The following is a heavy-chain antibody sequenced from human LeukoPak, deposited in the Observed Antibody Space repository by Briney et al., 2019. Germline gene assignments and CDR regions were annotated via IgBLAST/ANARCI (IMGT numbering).Heavy chain of an antibody. J-gene: IGHJ4*02. D-gene: IGHD4-17*01. CDR3: ARDHYGDYALDY. CDR2: ISSISYI. CDR1: GFTFSSYS. Sequence: GGSLKLSCAASGFTFSSYSMNWVRQAPGKGLEWVSSISSISYIYYADSVKGRFTISRDTAKNSLYLQMNSLRAEDTAVYYCARDHYGDYALDYWGQGTLVTVSS. V-gene: IGHV3-21*01.